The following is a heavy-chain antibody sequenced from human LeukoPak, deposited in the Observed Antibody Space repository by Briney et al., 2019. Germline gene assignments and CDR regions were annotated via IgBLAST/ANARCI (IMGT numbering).Heavy chain of an antibody. CDR1: GYTFTSYY. D-gene: IGHD6-13*01. Sequence: ASVKVSCKASGYTFTSYYMHWVRQAPGQGLEWMGIINPSGGSTSYAQKFQGRVTMTRDTSTSTVYMELSSLRSEDTAVYYCARGSRIAAAGRSWYYYYCMDVWGKGTTVTVSS. CDR2: INPSGGST. J-gene: IGHJ6*03. CDR3: ARGSRIAAAGRSWYYYYCMDV. V-gene: IGHV1-46*01.